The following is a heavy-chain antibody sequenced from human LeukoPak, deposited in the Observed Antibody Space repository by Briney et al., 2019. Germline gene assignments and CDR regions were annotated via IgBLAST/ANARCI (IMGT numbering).Heavy chain of an antibody. D-gene: IGHD2-8*02. CDR1: SASLSNYF. CDR3: ARDLLRYCTGGFCSKGL. J-gene: IGHJ4*02. V-gene: IGHV4-59*01. Sequence: SETLSLTCTVSSASLSNYFWSWIRQPPGKGLEWIGYIYYSGSTNYIPSLKSRVTISVDTSKNQFSLNLTSVTAADTAVYYCARDLLRYCTGGFCSKGLWGQGSLVTVSS. CDR2: IYYSGST.